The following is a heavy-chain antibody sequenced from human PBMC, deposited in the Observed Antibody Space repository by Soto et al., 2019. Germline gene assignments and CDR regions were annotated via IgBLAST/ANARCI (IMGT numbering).Heavy chain of an antibody. CDR2: IWYDGSNK. V-gene: IGHV3-33*01. Sequence: PGGSLRLSCAASGFTFSSYGMHWVRQAPGKGLEWVAVIWYDGSNKYYADSVKGRFTISRDNSKNTLYLQMNSLRAEDTAVYYCAREGGSEVAGPRDAFDIWGQGTXVTVSS. D-gene: IGHD6-19*01. CDR3: AREGGSEVAGPRDAFDI. J-gene: IGHJ3*02. CDR1: GFTFSSYG.